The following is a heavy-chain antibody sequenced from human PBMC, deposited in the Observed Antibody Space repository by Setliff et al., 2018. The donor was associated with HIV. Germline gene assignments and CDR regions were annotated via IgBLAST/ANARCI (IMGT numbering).Heavy chain of an antibody. CDR3: AREIWGQVAHVPYGMDV. J-gene: IGHJ6*02. V-gene: IGHV4-4*07. Sequence: SETLSLTCTVSGGSISSYYWSWIRQPAGKGLEWIGRFYTSGSTNYNPSLKSRVTMSVDTSKNQLSLKVRYVTAADTAIYYCAREIWGQVAHVPYGMDVWGQGTTVTAP. CDR2: FYTSGST. CDR1: GGSISSYY. D-gene: IGHD5-12*01.